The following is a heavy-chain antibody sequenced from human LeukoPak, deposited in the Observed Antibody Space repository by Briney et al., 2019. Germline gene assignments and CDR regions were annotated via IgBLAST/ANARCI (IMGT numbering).Heavy chain of an antibody. CDR3: ASCIAGFLAGLIIHLGWFDP. D-gene: IGHD3-9*01. J-gene: IGHJ5*02. CDR1: GFTFSSYA. CDR2: ISGSGGST. Sequence: GGSLRLSCAASGFTFSSYAMSWVRQAPGKGLEWVSAISGSGGSTYYADSVKGRFTISRDNSKNTLYLQMNSLRAEDTAVYYCASCIAGFLAGLIIHLGWFDPWGQGTLVTVSS. V-gene: IGHV3-23*01.